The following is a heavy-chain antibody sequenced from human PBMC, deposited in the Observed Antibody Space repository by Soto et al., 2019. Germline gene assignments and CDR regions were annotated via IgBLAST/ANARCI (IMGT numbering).Heavy chain of an antibody. CDR2: ISYDGSNK. J-gene: IGHJ6*04. CDR3: AKNRRYYGSGSPPYDYYCMDV. D-gene: IGHD3-10*01. V-gene: IGHV3-30*18. Sequence: QVQLVESGGGVVQPGRSLRLSCAASGFTFSSYGMHWVRQAPGKGLEWVAVISYDGSNKYYADSVKGRFTISRDNSKNTLDLHMNSLRAEDTAVVYYAKNRRYYGSGSPPYDYYCMDVWGKVTTVNGCS. CDR1: GFTFSSYG.